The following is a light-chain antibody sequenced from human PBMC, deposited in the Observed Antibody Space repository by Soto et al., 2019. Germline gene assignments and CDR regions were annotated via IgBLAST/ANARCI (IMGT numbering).Light chain of an antibody. Sequence: QSVLTQPPSVSGAPGQRVTISCTGSSSNIGAGYDVHWYQQLPGTAPKLLIYDNSNRPSGVPDRFSGSKSGTSASLAITGLQAEDEADYYSQSYDRSLSGSRVVRTGTKVPV. CDR2: DNS. CDR3: QSYDRSLSGSRV. CDR1: SSNIGAGYD. V-gene: IGLV1-40*01. J-gene: IGLJ1*01.